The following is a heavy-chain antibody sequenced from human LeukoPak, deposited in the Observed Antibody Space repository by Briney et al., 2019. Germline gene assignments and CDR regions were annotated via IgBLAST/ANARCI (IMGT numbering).Heavy chain of an antibody. V-gene: IGHV3-21*04. J-gene: IGHJ4*02. D-gene: IGHD6-6*01. CDR2: ISSSSSYI. CDR1: GFTFSSYS. Sequence: SGGSLRLSCAASGFTFSSYSMNWVRQAPGKGLEWVSSISSSSSYIYYADSVKGRFTISRDNSKNTLYLQMNSLRAEDTAVYYCAKGSRSNGYYIDYWGQGTLVTVSS. CDR3: AKGSRSNGYYIDY.